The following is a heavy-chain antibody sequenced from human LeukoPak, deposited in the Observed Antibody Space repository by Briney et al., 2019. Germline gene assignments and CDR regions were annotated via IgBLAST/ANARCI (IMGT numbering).Heavy chain of an antibody. CDR2: IYHSGST. CDR3: ARGPGYCSGGSCRHYGMDV. J-gene: IGHJ6*02. CDR1: GGSISSGGYS. V-gene: IGHV4-30-2*01. Sequence: SETLSLTCAVSGGSISSGGYSWSWIRQPPGKGLEWIGYIYHSGSTYYNPSLKSRVTISVDTSKNQFSLKLSSVTAADTAVYYCARGPGYCSGGSCRHYGMDVWGQGTTVTVSS. D-gene: IGHD2-15*01.